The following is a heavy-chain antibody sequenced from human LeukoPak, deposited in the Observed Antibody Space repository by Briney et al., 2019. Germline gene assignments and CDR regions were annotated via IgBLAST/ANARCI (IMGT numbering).Heavy chain of an antibody. D-gene: IGHD5-18*01. CDR2: ISSNGGTT. CDR1: GFTFSSYA. CDR3: ARGREGAYSYVDF. Sequence: GGSLRLSCAAPGFTFSSYAMHLVRQAPGQGLEYVSAISSNGGTTYYANSVRGRFTISRDNSKNTLYLQMGSLRVEDMAVYYCARGREGAYSYVDFWGQGTLVTVAS. J-gene: IGHJ4*02. V-gene: IGHV3-64*01.